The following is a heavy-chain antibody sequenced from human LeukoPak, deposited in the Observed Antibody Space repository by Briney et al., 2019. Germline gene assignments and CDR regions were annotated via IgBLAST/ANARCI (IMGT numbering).Heavy chain of an antibody. CDR3: ARGAGNIVVVPAAMD. V-gene: IGHV1-2*02. CDR2: INPNSGGT. CDR1: GYTFTGYY. D-gene: IGHD2-2*01. Sequence: ASVKVSCKASGYTFTGYYMHWVRQAPGQGLEWMGWINPNSGGTNYAQKFRGRVTMTRDTSISTAYMELSRLRSDDTAVYYCARGAGNIVVVPAAMDWGQGTLVTVSS. J-gene: IGHJ4*02.